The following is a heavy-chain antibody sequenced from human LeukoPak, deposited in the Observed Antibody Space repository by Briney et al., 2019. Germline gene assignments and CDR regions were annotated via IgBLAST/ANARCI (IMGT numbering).Heavy chain of an antibody. CDR2: IDPNTGGT. Sequence: ASVTVSCKTSGYTFTNYYIHWVRQAPGQGLEWMGRIDPNTGGTKSAKNFQGRVTMTRDTSISTAYMALSGLRSDDTAVYYCASLYDIVGTTVDYWGRGPLVPVSS. D-gene: IGHD1-26*01. CDR3: ASLYDIVGTTVDY. V-gene: IGHV1-2*06. J-gene: IGHJ4*02. CDR1: GYTFTNYY.